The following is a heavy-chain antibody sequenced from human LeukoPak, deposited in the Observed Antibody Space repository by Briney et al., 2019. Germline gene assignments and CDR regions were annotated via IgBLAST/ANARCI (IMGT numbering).Heavy chain of an antibody. V-gene: IGHV4-59*01. J-gene: IGHJ4*02. CDR1: GGSISSYY. Sequence: PSETLSLTCTVSGGSISSYYWSWIRQPPGKGLEWIGYIYYSGSTNYNPSLKSRVTISVDTSKNQFSLKLSSVTAADTAVYYCARTDYGDQFVLFDYWGQGTLVTVSS. CDR2: IYYSGST. CDR3: ARTDYGDQFVLFDY. D-gene: IGHD4-17*01.